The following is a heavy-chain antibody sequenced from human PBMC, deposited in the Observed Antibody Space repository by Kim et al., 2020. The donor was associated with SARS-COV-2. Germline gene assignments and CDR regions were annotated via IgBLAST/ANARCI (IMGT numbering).Heavy chain of an antibody. D-gene: IGHD3-3*01. CDR2: T. CDR3: ARVESGNWFDP. V-gene: IGHV4-59*01. J-gene: IGHJ5*02. Sequence: TNYNPSLKSRVTISLDASKNQFSLKLNSVTAADTAVYYCARVESGNWFDPWGQGTLVTVSS.